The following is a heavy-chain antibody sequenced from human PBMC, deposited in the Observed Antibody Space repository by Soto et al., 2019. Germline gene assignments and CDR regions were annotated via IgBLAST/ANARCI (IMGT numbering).Heavy chain of an antibody. D-gene: IGHD3-9*01. Sequence: SETLSLTCAVSGGSISSGGYSWSWIRQPPGKGLEWIGYIYHSGSTYYNPSLKSRVTISVDRSKNQFSLKLSSVTAADTAVYYCARGVLRYFDWLTHNWFDPWGQGTLVTVSS. J-gene: IGHJ5*02. V-gene: IGHV4-30-2*01. CDR1: GGSISSGGYS. CDR2: IYHSGST. CDR3: ARGVLRYFDWLTHNWFDP.